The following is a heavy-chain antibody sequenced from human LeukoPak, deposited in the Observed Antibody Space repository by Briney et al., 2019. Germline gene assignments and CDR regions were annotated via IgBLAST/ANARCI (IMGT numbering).Heavy chain of an antibody. CDR1: GFTFSSYA. V-gene: IGHV3-23*01. Sequence: PGGSLRLSCAASGFTFSSYAMSWVRQAPGKGLEWVSAISGSGGSTYYADSVKGRFTISRDNSKNTLYLQMNSLRAEDTAVYYCAKDSGYYDILTGYPGGDWFEPWGQGTLVTVSS. J-gene: IGHJ5*02. CDR2: ISGSGGST. CDR3: AKDSGYYDILTGYPGGDWFEP. D-gene: IGHD3-9*01.